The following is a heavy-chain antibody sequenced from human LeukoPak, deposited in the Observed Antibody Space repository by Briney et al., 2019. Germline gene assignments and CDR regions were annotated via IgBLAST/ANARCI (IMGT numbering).Heavy chain of an antibody. CDR2: VRNKARNYNT. J-gene: IGHJ3*02. D-gene: IGHD2-21*01. CDR1: GFTFGDYH. V-gene: IGHV3-72*01. CDR3: ARDGQQGDQSAFDI. Sequence: GGSLRLSCATSGFTFGDYHMDWVRQAPGKGLEWIGRVRNKARNYNTEYVASVEGRFTISRDASKTSLYLQMDSLKIEDTGVYFCARDGQQGDQSAFDIWGQGTTVTVSS.